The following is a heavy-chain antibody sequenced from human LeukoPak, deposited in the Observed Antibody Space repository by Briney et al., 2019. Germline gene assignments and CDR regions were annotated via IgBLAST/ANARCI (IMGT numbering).Heavy chain of an antibody. Sequence: SGGSLRLSCEASGFIFTTSAISWVRQAPGKGLEWVSTISSGDRTYYADSVKGRFTISRDNSKNTLFLQMNSLRAEDTAVYYCAKGYYGSGSYGWFDYWGQGTLVTVSS. D-gene: IGHD3-10*01. CDR1: GFIFTTSA. CDR2: ISSGDRT. CDR3: AKGYYGSGSYGWFDY. J-gene: IGHJ4*02. V-gene: IGHV3-23*01.